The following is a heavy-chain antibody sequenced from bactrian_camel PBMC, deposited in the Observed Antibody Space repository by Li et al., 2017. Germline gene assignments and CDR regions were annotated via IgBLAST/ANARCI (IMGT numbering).Heavy chain of an antibody. Sequence: QLVESGGGLVQPGGSLRLSCAAAGFTFSSYRMSWVRQAPGKGLEWVSDLYNDGTYYADSVKGRFTISKDNAKNTLYLQLNSLKTEDTAMYYCVSARLGGSWSAFNAFGYWGQGTQVTVS. D-gene: IGHD6*01. V-gene: IGHV3S10*01. CDR2: LYNDGT. J-gene: IGHJ6*01. CDR1: GFTFSSYR. CDR3: VSARLGGSWSAFNAFGY.